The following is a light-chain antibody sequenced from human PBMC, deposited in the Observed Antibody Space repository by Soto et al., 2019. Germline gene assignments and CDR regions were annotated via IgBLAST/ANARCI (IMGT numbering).Light chain of an antibody. Sequence: DIVMTQSPDSLAVSLGERATINCKSSQSVLYRSNNKNYLAWYQHKPGQPPKLLIYWASTRESGVPDRFSGSGSGTDFTLTISSLQAEDVAVYYCQQYYNTPYTFGQGTQLEIK. CDR3: QQYYNTPYT. CDR1: QSVLYRSNNKNY. J-gene: IGKJ2*01. CDR2: WAS. V-gene: IGKV4-1*01.